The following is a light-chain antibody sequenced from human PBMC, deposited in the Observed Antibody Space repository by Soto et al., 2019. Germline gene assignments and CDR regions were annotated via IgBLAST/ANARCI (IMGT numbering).Light chain of an antibody. CDR2: GAS. CDR1: QSVTSSY. V-gene: IGKV3-20*01. Sequence: EIVLTQSPGTLSLSPGERATLSCRASQSVTSSYLAWYQQKPGQAPRLLIYGASSRATGIPDRFSGSGSGTDFTLTISRLEPEDFALYYCQQYAGSPPGFGQGTKLEIK. CDR3: QQYAGSPPG. J-gene: IGKJ2*03.